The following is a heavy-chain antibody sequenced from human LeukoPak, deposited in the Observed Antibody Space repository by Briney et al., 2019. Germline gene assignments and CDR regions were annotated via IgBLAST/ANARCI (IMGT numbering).Heavy chain of an antibody. CDR2: ISYDGSNK. D-gene: IGHD5-18*01. CDR1: GFTFSSYG. CDR3: AILAAMAKFGY. V-gene: IGHV3-30*03. Sequence: GGSLRLSCAASGFTFSSYGMHWVRQAPGKGLEWVAVISYDGSNKYYADSVKGRFTISRDNSKNTLYLQMNSLRAEDTAVYYCAILAAMAKFGYWGQGTLVTVSS. J-gene: IGHJ4*02.